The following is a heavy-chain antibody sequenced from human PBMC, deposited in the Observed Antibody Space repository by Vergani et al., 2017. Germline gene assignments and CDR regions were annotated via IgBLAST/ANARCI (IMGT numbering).Heavy chain of an antibody. CDR1: GYTFTRYG. J-gene: IGHJ6*02. CDR3: ARDSLRGRGYYYGMDV. D-gene: IGHD3-10*01. Sequence: QVQLVQSGAEVKKPGASVKVSCKASGYTFTRYGITWVRQAPGQGLEWMVWISAYIANTNYAQNLQGRVTMTTDTSTSTVHMELRSLRSDDTAVYYCARDSLRGRGYYYGMDVWGQGTTVTVSS. CDR2: ISAYIANT. V-gene: IGHV1-18*01.